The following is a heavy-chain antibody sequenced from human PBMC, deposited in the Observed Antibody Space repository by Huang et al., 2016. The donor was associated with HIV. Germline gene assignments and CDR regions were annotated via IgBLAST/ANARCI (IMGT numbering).Heavy chain of an antibody. CDR3: AMSLRYQYDSRSYWGRYFDY. CDR2: SIPLVSGP. V-gene: IGHV1-69*01. CDR1: GCSFSDQI. D-gene: IGHD3-16*01. J-gene: IGHJ4*02. Sequence: QVQLEQSGPAVRKPGSSVKVSCQASGCSFSDQIISWVRQAPGQRFEWMGGSIPLVSGPAYEQEFKGRVTMTADESTATIYMELNSLTSEYTAVYYCAMSLRYQYDSRSYWGRYFDYWGQGTLVTVSS.